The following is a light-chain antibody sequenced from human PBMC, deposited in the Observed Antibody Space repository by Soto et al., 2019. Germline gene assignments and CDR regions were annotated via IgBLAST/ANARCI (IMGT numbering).Light chain of an antibody. CDR1: QSVSSTY. V-gene: IGKV3-20*01. Sequence: VLTPSPGTLSLSPGERATLSCRASQSVSSTYLGWYQQKPGQAPRLLISGASSRATGIPDRFSGSGSGTDFTLTISRLAPEDFAVYYCQQYGSIPFTFGPGTKVDNK. J-gene: IGKJ3*01. CDR2: GAS. CDR3: QQYGSIPFT.